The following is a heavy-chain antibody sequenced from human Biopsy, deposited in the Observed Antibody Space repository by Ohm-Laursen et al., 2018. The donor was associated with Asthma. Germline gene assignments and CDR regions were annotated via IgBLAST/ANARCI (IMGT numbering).Heavy chain of an antibody. CDR1: GYSLTDLS. J-gene: IGHJ4*02. CDR3: APDFPKDYVRYNFQF. V-gene: IGHV1-24*01. CDR2: HDHEEGGT. D-gene: IGHD4-17*01. Sequence: ASVKASCKISGYSLTDLSMHWVRQAPGQGLEWMGGHDHEEGGTVNARRSQGRVTMTEDTSTDTAYMELSSLSSDDTAVYYCAPDFPKDYVRYNFQFWGQGTLVTVSS.